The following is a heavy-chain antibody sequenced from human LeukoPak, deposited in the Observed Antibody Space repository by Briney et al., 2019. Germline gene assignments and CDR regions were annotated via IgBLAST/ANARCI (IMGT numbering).Heavy chain of an antibody. CDR3: ARGFDTSGYYPAAVDY. CDR2: ISYDGSNK. V-gene: IGHV3-30*03. Sequence: GGSLRLSCAASGFTFSSYGMHWVRQAPGKGLEWVAVISYDGSNKYYADSVKGRFTISRDNSKNTLYLQMNSLRAEDTGVYYCARGFDTSGYYPAAVDYWGQGTLVTVSS. CDR1: GFTFSSYG. J-gene: IGHJ4*02. D-gene: IGHD3-22*01.